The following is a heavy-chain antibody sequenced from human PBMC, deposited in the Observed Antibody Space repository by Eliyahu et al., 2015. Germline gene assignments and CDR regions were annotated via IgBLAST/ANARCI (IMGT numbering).Heavy chain of an antibody. CDR2: IXVSGIT. V-gene: IGHV4-4*07. CDR3: AREVVGARPLDY. D-gene: IGHD1-26*01. CDR1: XGSIGTDS. J-gene: IGHJ4*02. Sequence: VQLQESGPGLVKPSETLSLTCVXSXGSIGTDSWXWIRQTAGKGLEWIGVIXVSGITNYNPLLKSRVTMSLDTSKNQFTLNLTSVTAADTAVYYCAREVVGARPLDYWGQGALVTVSS.